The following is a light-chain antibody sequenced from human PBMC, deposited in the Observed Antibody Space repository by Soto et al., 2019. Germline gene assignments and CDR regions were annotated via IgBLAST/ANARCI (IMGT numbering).Light chain of an antibody. CDR3: QQYRNWPT. V-gene: IGKV3-15*01. J-gene: IGKJ5*01. Sequence: IVVTQAPGTLSVSPWERATLSCRASQSVSRNLAGYQQRPGQAPRRRMSGASTRATGIAARFSGSGSGREFTLTISSLQSEDSALDYCQQYRNWPTFGQGTRLEIK. CDR1: QSVSRN. CDR2: GAS.